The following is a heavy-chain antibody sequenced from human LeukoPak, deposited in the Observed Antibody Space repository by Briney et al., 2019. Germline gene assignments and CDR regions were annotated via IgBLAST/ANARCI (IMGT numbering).Heavy chain of an antibody. V-gene: IGHV4-59*08. CDR1: GGSISYYY. Sequence: SETLCPTCTVSGGSISYYYWSWVRQPPGKGLEWIGYIYYTGSTNYNPSLKSQVAMSLDTFKNQFSLRLNSVTAADTAVYYCARHPNTVTTPDYWGQGTLVTVSS. CDR2: IYYTGST. D-gene: IGHD4-17*01. J-gene: IGHJ4*02. CDR3: ARHPNTVTTPDY.